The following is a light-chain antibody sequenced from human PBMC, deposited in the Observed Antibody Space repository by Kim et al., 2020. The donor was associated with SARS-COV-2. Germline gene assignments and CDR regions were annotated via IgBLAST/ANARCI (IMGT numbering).Light chain of an antibody. J-gene: IGKJ2*01. CDR3: QQYGSSPYT. CDR1: QSVSSSY. Sequence: SPGEGATLSCRASQSVSSSYLAWYQQKPGQAPRLLIYGASSRATGIPDRFSGSGSGTDFTLTISRLEPEDFAVYYCQQYGSSPYTFGQGTKLEI. V-gene: IGKV3-20*01. CDR2: GAS.